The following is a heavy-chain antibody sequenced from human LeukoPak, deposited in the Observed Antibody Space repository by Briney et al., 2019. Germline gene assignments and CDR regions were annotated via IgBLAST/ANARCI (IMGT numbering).Heavy chain of an antibody. Sequence: GGSLRLSCTASGLTFGDYGIIWVRQAPGKGLEWVGFIRSKAYGATPEYAAPVKGRFTISRDDSQSIAYLQMDSLKSEDTALYYCSRGSHTRGWSDFDFWGQGTLVIVSS. CDR3: SRGSHTRGWSDFDF. D-gene: IGHD6-19*01. CDR1: GLTFGDYG. J-gene: IGHJ4*02. V-gene: IGHV3-49*04. CDR2: IRSKAYGATP.